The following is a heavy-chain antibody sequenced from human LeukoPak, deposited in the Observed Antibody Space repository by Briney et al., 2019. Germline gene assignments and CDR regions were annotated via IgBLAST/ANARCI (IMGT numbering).Heavy chain of an antibody. CDR2: ISSSGSTI. CDR1: GFTFSGYE. Sequence: QSGGSLRLSCAASGFTFSGYEMNWVRQAPGKGLEWVSYISSSGSTIYYADSVKGRFTISRDNAKNSLYLQMNSLRAEDTAVYYCARMIVVVIGKDEAPYYFDYWGQGTLVTVSS. D-gene: IGHD3-22*01. CDR3: ARMIVVVIGKDEAPYYFDY. J-gene: IGHJ4*02. V-gene: IGHV3-48*03.